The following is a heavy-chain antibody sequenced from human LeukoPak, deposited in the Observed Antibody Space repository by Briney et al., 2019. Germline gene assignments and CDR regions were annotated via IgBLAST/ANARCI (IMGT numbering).Heavy chain of an antibody. Sequence: GGSLRLSCAVSGFTFSNAWMSWVRQAPGKGREWVGRIKRKTDGGTTDYAAPVKGRFTISRDDSKNTLYLQMNSLKTEDTAVYYCTTDLTYYYDSSGYYYEDYWGQGTLVTVSS. D-gene: IGHD3-22*01. CDR3: TTDLTYYYDSSGYYYEDY. CDR2: IKRKTDGGTT. CDR1: GFTFSNAW. V-gene: IGHV3-15*07. J-gene: IGHJ4*02.